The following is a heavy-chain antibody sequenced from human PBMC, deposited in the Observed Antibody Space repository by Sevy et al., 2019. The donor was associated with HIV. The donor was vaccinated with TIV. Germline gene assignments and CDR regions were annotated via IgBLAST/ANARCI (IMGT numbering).Heavy chain of an antibody. Sequence: ASVKVSCKASGYTFTSYGISWVRQAPGQGLEWMGWISAYNGNTNYAQKLQGRVTMTTDTSTSTAYMGLRSLRSDDTAGYYCASSKVVVAATSGGGGGAFDIWGQGTMVTVSS. CDR1: GYTFTSYG. D-gene: IGHD2-15*01. CDR2: ISAYNGNT. V-gene: IGHV1-18*04. J-gene: IGHJ3*02. CDR3: ASSKVVVAATSGGGGGAFDI.